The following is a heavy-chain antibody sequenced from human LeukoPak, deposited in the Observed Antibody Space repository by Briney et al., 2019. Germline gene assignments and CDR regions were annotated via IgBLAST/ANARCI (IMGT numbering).Heavy chain of an antibody. CDR2: ISSNGGST. CDR1: EFSVGSNY. J-gene: IGHJ4*02. CDR3: ARALVHGVWGSYRHTYYFDY. D-gene: IGHD3-16*02. Sequence: PGGSLRLSCAASEFSVGSNYMTWVRQAPGKGLEYVSAISSNGGSTYYANSVKGRFTISRDNSKNTLYLQMGSLRAEDMAVYYCARALVHGVWGSYRHTYYFDYWGQGTLVTVSS. V-gene: IGHV3-64*01.